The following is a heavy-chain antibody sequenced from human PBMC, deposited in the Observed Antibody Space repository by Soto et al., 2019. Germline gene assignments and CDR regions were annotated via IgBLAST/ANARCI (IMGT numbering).Heavy chain of an antibody. J-gene: IGHJ6*02. CDR2: IKQDGSEK. V-gene: IGHV3-7*03. CDR1: GFTFSSYW. CDR3: ARALKYYYYGMDV. Sequence: GGPLSLSCAASGFTFSSYWMSWVRQAPGKGLEWVANIKQDGSEKYYVDSVKGRFTISRDNAKNSLYLQMNSLRAEDTAVYYCARALKYYYYGMDVWGQGTTVTVSS.